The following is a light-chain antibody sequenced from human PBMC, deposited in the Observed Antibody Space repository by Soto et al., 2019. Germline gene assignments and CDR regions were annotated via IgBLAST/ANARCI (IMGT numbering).Light chain of an antibody. CDR1: QTIRSNF. Sequence: EVVLTQSPATLSLSPGERATLSCRASQTIRSNFLTWYQQKPGQAPRLLIYTASTRAAGIPDRFLGSGSGTAFTRSIIPLEPEDFAVYYCQHSDISSGHTFGQGTQLPIK. V-gene: IGKV3-20*01. CDR2: TAS. CDR3: QHSDISSGHT. J-gene: IGKJ2*01.